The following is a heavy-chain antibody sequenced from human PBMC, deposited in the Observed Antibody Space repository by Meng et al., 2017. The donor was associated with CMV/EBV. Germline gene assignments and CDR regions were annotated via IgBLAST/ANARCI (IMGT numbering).Heavy chain of an antibody. V-gene: IGHV4-61*02. J-gene: IGHJ5*02. CDR1: GGSVSSGNKH. D-gene: IGHD3-16*01. CDR2: IYTNGIS. Sequence: QGTLLERGQELMRPSQPLSLTCSVLGGSVSSGNKHWSWSRQTAGKGLEWNGQIYTNGISYYNPSLESRLTISVDTSKNEFSLKLRSVTAADTAVYYCASYVAGDGGRGSWGQGVLVTVSS. CDR3: ASYVAGDGGRGS.